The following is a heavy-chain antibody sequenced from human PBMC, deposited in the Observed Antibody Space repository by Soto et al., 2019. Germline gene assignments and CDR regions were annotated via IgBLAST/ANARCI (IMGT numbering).Heavy chain of an antibody. CDR2: ISAYNGNT. D-gene: IGHD2-15*01. J-gene: IGHJ4*02. CDR3: ARVYSRFYSTSETDY. CDR1: GYTFTSYG. V-gene: IGHV1-18*01. Sequence: QVHLMQSGAEVKKPGASVKVSCKASGYTFTSYGIAWVRQAPGQELEGMGWISAYNGNTGYAQRFQGRVTMTTDASTSTAYMDLRSLRNDDTAVYYCARVYSRFYSTSETDYWGQGTLVTVSS.